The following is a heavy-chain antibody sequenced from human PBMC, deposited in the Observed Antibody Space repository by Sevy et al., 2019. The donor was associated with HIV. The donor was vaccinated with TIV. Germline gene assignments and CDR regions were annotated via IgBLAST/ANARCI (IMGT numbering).Heavy chain of an antibody. CDR2: ISYDGSNK. V-gene: IGHV3-30*18. CDR1: GFTFSSYG. CDR3: AKDDYGDHDGHNYYYYGMDV. D-gene: IGHD4-17*01. Sequence: GGSLRLSCAASGFTFSSYGMHWVRQAPGKGLEWVAVISYDGSNKYYADSVKGRFTISRDNSKNTLYLKMNSLRAEDTAVYYCAKDDYGDHDGHNYYYYGMDVWGQGTTVTVSS. J-gene: IGHJ6*02.